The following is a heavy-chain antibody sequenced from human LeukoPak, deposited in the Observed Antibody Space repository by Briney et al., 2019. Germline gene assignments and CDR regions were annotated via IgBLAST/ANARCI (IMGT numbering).Heavy chain of an antibody. Sequence: PSETLSLTCTVSGYSISSGYYWGWIRQPPGKGLEWMGSIYHSGSTYYNPSLKSRVTISVDTSKNQFSLKLSSVTAADTAVYYCARDMARGVITYVDYWGQGTLVTVSS. CDR2: IYHSGST. CDR3: ARDMARGVITYVDY. J-gene: IGHJ4*02. CDR1: GYSISSGYY. V-gene: IGHV4-38-2*02. D-gene: IGHD3-10*01.